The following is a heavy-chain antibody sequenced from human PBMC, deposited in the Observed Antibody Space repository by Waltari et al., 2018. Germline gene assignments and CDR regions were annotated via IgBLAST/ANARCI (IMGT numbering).Heavy chain of an antibody. J-gene: IGHJ4*02. CDR1: GYTFTNYW. D-gene: IGHD6-19*01. CDR3: ARKGQSSGWYEIDY. CDR2: IYPADSDT. Sequence: EVQLVQSGAEVKKSGESLKISCKGSGYTFTNYWIGWVRQRPGKGLEWMGIIYPADSDTRYSPSFQGQVTISADKSISTAYLQWSGLEASDTAMYYCARKGQSSGWYEIDYWGQGTLVTVSS. V-gene: IGHV5-51*01.